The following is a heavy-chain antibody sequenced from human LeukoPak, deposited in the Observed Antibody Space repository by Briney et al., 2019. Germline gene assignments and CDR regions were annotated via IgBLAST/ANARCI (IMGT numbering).Heavy chain of an antibody. Sequence: PSETLSLTRTVSGGSISSGGYYWGWIRQPPGKGLEWIGTIYYIGSTYYNPSLKSRVTISVDTSKNQFSLKLTSVTAADTAVYYCARLFYNWNGADYWGQGTLVTVSS. CDR2: IYYIGST. J-gene: IGHJ4*02. CDR1: GGSISSGGYY. D-gene: IGHD1-20*01. CDR3: ARLFYNWNGADY. V-gene: IGHV4-39*01.